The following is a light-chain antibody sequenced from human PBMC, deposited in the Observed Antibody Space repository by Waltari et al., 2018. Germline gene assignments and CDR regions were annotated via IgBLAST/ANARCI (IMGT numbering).Light chain of an antibody. V-gene: IGKV1-5*03. CDR3: QQYNSSPWT. CDR2: KAS. CDR1: QTIYNW. J-gene: IGKJ1*01. Sequence: DIQMTQSPSTLSASAGDRVTITCRASQTIYNWLAWYQQKPGKAPKLLIYKASTLESGVPSRFSGSGSGTEFTLTISSLQPDDFATYSCQQYNSSPWTFGQGTKVEVK.